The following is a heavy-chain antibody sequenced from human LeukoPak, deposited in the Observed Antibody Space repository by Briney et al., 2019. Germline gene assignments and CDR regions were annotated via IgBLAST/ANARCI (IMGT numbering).Heavy chain of an antibody. CDR2: IWYGGSNQ. D-gene: IGHD2-21*02. CDR1: GFTFSVYG. V-gene: IGHV3-33*01. Sequence: GGSLRLSCAASGFTFSVYGMHWVRQAPGKGLEWVAVIWYGGSNQYYADSVKGRFTISRDNSKSTLYLQMNSLRAEDTAVYYCARDSAYCGGDCHNWFDPWGQGTLVTVSS. J-gene: IGHJ5*02. CDR3: ARDSAYCGGDCHNWFDP.